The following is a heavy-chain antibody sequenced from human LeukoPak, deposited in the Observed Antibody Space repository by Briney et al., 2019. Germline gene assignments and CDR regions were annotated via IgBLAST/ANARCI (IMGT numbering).Heavy chain of an antibody. V-gene: IGHV4-39*01. J-gene: IGHJ4*02. CDR3: ASPIITMVRGVIIHSFDY. D-gene: IGHD3-10*01. CDR2: IYYSGST. CDR1: GGSISSSSYY. Sequence: SETLSLIXTVSGGSISSSSYYWGWIRQPPGKGLEWIGSIYYSGSTYYNPSLKSRVTISVDTSKNQFSLKLSSVTAADTAVYYCASPIITMVRGVIIHSFDYWGQGTLVTVSS.